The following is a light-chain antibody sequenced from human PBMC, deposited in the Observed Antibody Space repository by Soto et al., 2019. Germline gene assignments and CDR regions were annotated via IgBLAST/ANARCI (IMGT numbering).Light chain of an antibody. CDR3: SSYTNSNILHYV. Sequence: QSVLTQPRSVSGSPGHSVTISCTGTSSDIGTYNFVSWYQQLPGKAPKLIIYEVSNRPSGVSNRFSGSKSGNTASLTISGLQAEDEGDYYCSSYTNSNILHYVFGTGTKVTV. CDR1: SSDIGTYNF. J-gene: IGLJ1*01. V-gene: IGLV2-14*01. CDR2: EVS.